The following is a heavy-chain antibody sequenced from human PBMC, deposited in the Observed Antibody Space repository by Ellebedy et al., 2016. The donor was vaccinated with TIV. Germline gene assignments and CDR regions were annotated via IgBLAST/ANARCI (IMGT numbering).Heavy chain of an antibody. CDR3: AREVKDRGLDV. Sequence: AASVKVSCKASGYTFTGYYMHWVRQAPGQGLEWMGRINPNNGDTNYAQKFQGRVAMTRETSISTAYMELSRLTFDDTVIYYCAREVKDRGLDVWGQGTTVTVSS. CDR1: GYTFTGYY. J-gene: IGHJ6*02. V-gene: IGHV1-2*05. CDR2: INPNNGDT.